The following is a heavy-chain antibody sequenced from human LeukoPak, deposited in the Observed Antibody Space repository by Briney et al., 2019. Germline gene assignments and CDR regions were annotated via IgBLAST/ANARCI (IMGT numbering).Heavy chain of an antibody. D-gene: IGHD6-13*01. CDR2: INSGGST. J-gene: IGHJ4*02. CDR1: GFTFSSNY. Sequence: VGSLTLSCAASGFTFSSNYMSWVRQAPGKGPEWVSVINSGGSTYYAASVKRRFTISRNTSKNTLYLQMHSLRTADTAAYYYAGDLATGCTYLHYWGQGTLVSVSS. CDR3: AGDLATGCTYLHY. V-gene: IGHV3-53*01.